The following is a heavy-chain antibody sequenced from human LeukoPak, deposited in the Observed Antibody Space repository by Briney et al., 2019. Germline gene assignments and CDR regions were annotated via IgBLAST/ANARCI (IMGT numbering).Heavy chain of an antibody. J-gene: IGHJ6*03. CDR1: GGSFSGYY. Sequence: SETLSLTCAVYGGSFSGYYWSWIRQPPGKGLEWIGEINHSGSTNYNPSLKSRVTISVDTSKNQFSLKLSSVTAADTALYYCARLGITMFRGVITSYYYYIHVWGKGTAVTVSS. V-gene: IGHV4-34*01. D-gene: IGHD3-10*01. CDR2: INHSGST. CDR3: ARLGITMFRGVITSYYYYIHV.